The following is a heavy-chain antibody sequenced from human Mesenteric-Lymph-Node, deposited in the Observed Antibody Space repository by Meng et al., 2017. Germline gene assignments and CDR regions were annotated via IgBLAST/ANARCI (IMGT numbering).Heavy chain of an antibody. CDR3: GNSGPHDAFDI. J-gene: IGHJ3*02. CDR1: GFTFSSYW. V-gene: IGHV3-7*01. CDR2: IKQDGSEK. D-gene: IGHD1-26*01. Sequence: GGLVQPGGSLRLSCAASGFTFSSYWMSWVRQAPGKGLEWVANIKQDGSEKYYVDSVKGRFTISRDNAKNSLYLQMNSLRAEDTAVYYCGNSGPHDAFDIWGQGTMVIVSS.